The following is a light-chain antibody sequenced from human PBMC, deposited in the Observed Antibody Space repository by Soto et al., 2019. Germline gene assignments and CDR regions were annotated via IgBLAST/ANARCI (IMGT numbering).Light chain of an antibody. V-gene: IGLV2-11*01. J-gene: IGLJ1*01. CDR1: SSDVGGYDY. Sequence: QSVLTQPRSVSGSPGQSVTISCTGTSSDVGGYDYVSWYQHHPGKAPKVTIYDVNKRPSGVPDRFSGTKSGNTASLTISGLQADDEADYYCSSFVGPYTYVFGTGTKVTVL. CDR3: SSFVGPYTYV. CDR2: DVN.